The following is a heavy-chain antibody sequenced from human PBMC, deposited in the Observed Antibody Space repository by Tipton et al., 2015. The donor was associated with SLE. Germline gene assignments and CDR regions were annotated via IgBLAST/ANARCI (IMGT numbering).Heavy chain of an antibody. D-gene: IGHD3-10*01. Sequence: TLSLTCSVSGDSVTSGISYWSWPRQPAGKGLAWIGQIYPSGSTDYNPSLRGRVTISLDTSKNQFSLTLTSVTVADTALYFCARDSVGITRGDAFDIWGQGTLVTVSS. V-gene: IGHV4-61*09. CDR1: GDSVTSGISY. CDR3: ARDSVGITRGDAFDI. CDR2: IYPSGST. J-gene: IGHJ3*02.